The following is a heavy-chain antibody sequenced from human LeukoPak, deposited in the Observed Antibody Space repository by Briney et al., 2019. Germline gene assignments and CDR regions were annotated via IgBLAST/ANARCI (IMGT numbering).Heavy chain of an antibody. CDR3: VSQVGSFYYFDY. CDR1: GGSFSSYY. V-gene: IGHV4-4*07. CDR2: IYISGST. Sequence: SETLSLTCTVSGGSFSSYYWTWILQPAGKGLEWIGRIYISGSTNYNPSLKSRVTMSVDTTKKQFSLKVRSVTAADTAVYFCVSQVGSFYYFDYWGQGTLVTVSS. D-gene: IGHD1-26*01. J-gene: IGHJ4*02.